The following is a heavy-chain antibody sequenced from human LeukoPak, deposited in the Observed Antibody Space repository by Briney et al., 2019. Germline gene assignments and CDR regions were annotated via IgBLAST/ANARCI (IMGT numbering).Heavy chain of an antibody. V-gene: IGHV3-64*01. CDR3: ARDSSNSQYGSDIMDV. CDR1: GFTFSSYA. J-gene: IGHJ6*03. CDR2: ISSNGGST. Sequence: GGSLRLSCAASGFTFSSYAMHWVRQAPGKGLEYVSAISSNGGSTYYANSVKGRFTISRDNSKNTLYFQMGSLRAEDMAVYYCARDSSNSQYGSDIMDVWGKGTTVTISS. D-gene: IGHD3-10*01.